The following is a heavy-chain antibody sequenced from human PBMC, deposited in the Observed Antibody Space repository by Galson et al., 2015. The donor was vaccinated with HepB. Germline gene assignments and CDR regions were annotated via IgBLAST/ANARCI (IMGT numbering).Heavy chain of an antibody. Sequence: SETLSLTCAVYGGSFSGYYWSWIRQPPGKGLEWIGEINHSGSTNYNPSLKSRVTISVDTSKNQFSLKLSSVTAADTAVYYCARGVDTLGYCSGGICNKYFQHWGQGTLVTVSS. CDR3: ARGVDTLGYCSGGICNKYFQH. V-gene: IGHV4-34*01. J-gene: IGHJ1*01. D-gene: IGHD2-15*01. CDR1: GGSFSGYY. CDR2: INHSGST.